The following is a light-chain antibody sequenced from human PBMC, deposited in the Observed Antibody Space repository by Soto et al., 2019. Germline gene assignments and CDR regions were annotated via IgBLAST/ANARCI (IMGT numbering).Light chain of an antibody. CDR2: ATS. V-gene: IGKV1-39*01. J-gene: IGKJ2*01. Sequence: DIQMTPSPSSLSASIGDRVTITCRASQSIDRYLNWYQQKPGKAPNLLIYATSTLETGVPSRFSGSGYGTDFTLTISSLQPEDFATYYCQQSYSTLDYTFGQGTKGDIK. CDR3: QQSYSTLDYT. CDR1: QSIDRY.